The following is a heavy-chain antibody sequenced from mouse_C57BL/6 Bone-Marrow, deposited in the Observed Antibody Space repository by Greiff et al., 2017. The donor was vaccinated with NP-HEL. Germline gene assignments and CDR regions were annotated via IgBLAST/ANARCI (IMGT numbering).Heavy chain of an antibody. CDR3: AALLWDAMDY. J-gene: IGHJ4*01. V-gene: IGHV1-82*01. CDR2: IYPGDGDT. Sequence: VMLVESGPELVKPGASVKISCKASGYAFSSSWMNWVKQRPGKGLEWIGRIYPGDGDTNYNGKFKGKATLTADKSSSTAYMQLSSLTSEDSAVYFCAALLWDAMDYWGQGTSVTVSS. D-gene: IGHD2-10*01. CDR1: GYAFSSSW.